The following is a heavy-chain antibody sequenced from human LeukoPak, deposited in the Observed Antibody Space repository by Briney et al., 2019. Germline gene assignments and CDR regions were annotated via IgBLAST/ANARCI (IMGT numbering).Heavy chain of an antibody. J-gene: IGHJ6*03. CDR3: ARDHRGSGSRYYYYYMDV. CDR2: ISWNSRSI. V-gene: IGHV3-9*01. D-gene: IGHD3-10*01. Sequence: ALRLSCGVSGFNFDDYAMHWVRQAPGKGLEWVSGISWNSRSIGYADSVKGRFTISRDNAKNSLYLQMNSLRAEDTALYYCARDHRGSGSRYYYYYMDVWGKGTTVTISS. CDR1: GFNFDDYA.